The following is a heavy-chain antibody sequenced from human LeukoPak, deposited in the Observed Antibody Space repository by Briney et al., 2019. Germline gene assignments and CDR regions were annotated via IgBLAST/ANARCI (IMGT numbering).Heavy chain of an antibody. D-gene: IGHD2-21*02. J-gene: IGHJ4*02. CDR1: GGSISSGDYY. CDR2: IYYSGST. CDR3: ARVRRGDYYYFDY. V-gene: IGHV4-30-4*01. Sequence: SETLSLTCTVSGGSISSGDYYWSWIRQPPGEGLEWIGYIYYSGSTYYNPSLKSRVTISVDTSKNQFSLKLSSVTAADTAVYYCARVRRGDYYYFDYWGQGTLVTVSS.